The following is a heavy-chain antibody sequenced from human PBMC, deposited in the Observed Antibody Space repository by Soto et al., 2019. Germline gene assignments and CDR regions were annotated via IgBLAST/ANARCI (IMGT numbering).Heavy chain of an antibody. V-gene: IGHV1-18*01. J-gene: IGHJ4*02. CDR2: ISGYNGNT. CDR1: GYTFRSYG. CDR3: ARDRGVVTSGSAYYFDY. D-gene: IGHD2-2*01. Sequence: VWTGPEVKKPGASVKVSCKATGYTFRSYGVTWVRQAPGQGLEWMGWISGYNGNTEYAQKLQGRVTMTTDTSTSTVYMELRSLGSADTAVYYCARDRGVVTSGSAYYFDYWGQGTLVTVSS.